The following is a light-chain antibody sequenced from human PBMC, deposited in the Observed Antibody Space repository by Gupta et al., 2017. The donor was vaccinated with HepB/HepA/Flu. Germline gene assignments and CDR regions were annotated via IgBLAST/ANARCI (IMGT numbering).Light chain of an antibody. Sequence: DVVLTQSPLSLPVTLGQPASISCRSSQSLVNTDGNTYLSWFQQRPGHSPRRLIYKVSNRDSGVPDRFSGSGSVTDFTLKISRVEAEDIGVYYCLQGKYWPWTFGQGTKVDIK. CDR3: LQGKYWPWT. CDR2: KVS. J-gene: IGKJ1*01. V-gene: IGKV2-30*01. CDR1: QSLVNTDGNTY.